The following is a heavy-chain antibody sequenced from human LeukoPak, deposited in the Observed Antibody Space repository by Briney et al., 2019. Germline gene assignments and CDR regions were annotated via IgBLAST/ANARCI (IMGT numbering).Heavy chain of an antibody. CDR2: FDPEDGET. Sequence: GASVTLSFTFSGYTLTELSMHWVRQAPGKGLEWRGDFDPEDGETIYAQKFQGRVTMTEDTSTDTAYMELSSLRSEDTAVYYCATDLPHHSGVPAATHPPNMDVWGKGTTVTVSS. V-gene: IGHV1-24*01. D-gene: IGHD2-2*01. J-gene: IGHJ6*03. CDR1: GYTLTELS. CDR3: ATDLPHHSGVPAATHPPNMDV.